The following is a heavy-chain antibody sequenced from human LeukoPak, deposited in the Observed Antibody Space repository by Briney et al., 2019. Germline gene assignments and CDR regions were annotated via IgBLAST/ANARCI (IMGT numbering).Heavy chain of an antibody. J-gene: IGHJ4*02. CDR1: GFPFSSFV. CDR3: ARVPGYSYGYYDY. V-gene: IGHV3-23*01. D-gene: IGHD5-18*01. Sequence: GGSLRLSCAASGFPFSSFVMNWVRQAPGKGLEWVSVIGADGGGIHYADSVKGRFTISRDNSKNTLYLQMNSLRAEDTAVYYCARVPGYSYGYYDYWGQGTLVTVSS. CDR2: IGADGGGI.